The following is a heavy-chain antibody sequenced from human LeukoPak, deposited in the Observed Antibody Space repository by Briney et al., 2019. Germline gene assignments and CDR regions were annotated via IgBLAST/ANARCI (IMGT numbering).Heavy chain of an antibody. CDR3: AKGGTFDYYDSSGYYDY. Sequence: GGSLRLSCAASGFTVSSNYMSWVRQAPGKGLEWVSVIYSGGSTYYADSVKGRFTISRDNSKNTLYLHMNSLRAEDTAVYYCAKGGTFDYYDSSGYYDYWGQGTLVTVSS. J-gene: IGHJ4*02. CDR2: IYSGGST. CDR1: GFTVSSNY. V-gene: IGHV3-53*05. D-gene: IGHD3-22*01.